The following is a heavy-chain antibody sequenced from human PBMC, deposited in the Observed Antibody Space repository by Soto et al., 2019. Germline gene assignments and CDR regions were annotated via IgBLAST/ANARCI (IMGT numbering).Heavy chain of an antibody. Sequence: GGSLRLSCAASGFPFSSYWMSLVRQSPGKGLEWVANIKEDGSEKYYVDSVKGRFTISRDNAKNSLYLQMNSLRAEDTAMYYCATSGYTDSGYSFDYWGQGILVTVSS. J-gene: IGHJ4*02. V-gene: IGHV3-7*03. CDR2: IKEDGSEK. CDR3: ATSGYTDSGYSFDY. CDR1: GFPFSSYW. D-gene: IGHD6-13*01.